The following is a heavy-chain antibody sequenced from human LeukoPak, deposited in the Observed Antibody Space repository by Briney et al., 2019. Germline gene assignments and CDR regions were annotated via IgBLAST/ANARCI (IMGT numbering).Heavy chain of an antibody. J-gene: IGHJ5*02. CDR1: GGSISSGSYY. CDR3: ARERLCNWFDP. CDR2: IYTSGST. D-gene: IGHD3-16*01. V-gene: IGHV4-61*02. Sequence: PSETLSLTCTVSGGSISSGSYYWSWIRQPAGKGLEWIGRIYTSGSTNYNPSLKSRVTISVDTSKNQFSLKLSSVTAADTAVYYCARERLCNWFDPLGQGTLVTVSS.